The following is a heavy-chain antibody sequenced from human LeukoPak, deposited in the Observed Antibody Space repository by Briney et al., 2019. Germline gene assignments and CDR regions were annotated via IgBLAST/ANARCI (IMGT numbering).Heavy chain of an antibody. D-gene: IGHD6-19*01. Sequence: SETLSLTCTVSGGSISSGGYYWSWIRQPPGKGLEWIGYIYHSGSTYYNPSLKSRATISVDRPKNQFSLKLSSVTAADTAVYYCARAPVADGYHFDYWGQGTLVTVSS. CDR3: ARAPVADGYHFDY. V-gene: IGHV4-30-2*01. J-gene: IGHJ4*02. CDR2: IYHSGST. CDR1: GGSISSGGYY.